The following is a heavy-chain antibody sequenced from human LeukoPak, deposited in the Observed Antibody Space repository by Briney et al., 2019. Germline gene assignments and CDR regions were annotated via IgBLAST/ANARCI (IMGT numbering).Heavy chain of an antibody. CDR1: GFTFSSYS. D-gene: IGHD3-10*01. V-gene: IGHV3-21*01. J-gene: IGHJ4*02. CDR2: ISSSSSYI. Sequence: PGGSLRLSCAASGFTFSSYSMNWVRQAPGKGLEWVSSISSSSSYIYYADSVKGRFTISRDNAKNSLYLQMNSLRAEDTAVYYCARAPTGYYGSGCPALWGQGTLVTVSS. CDR3: ARAPTGYYGSGCPAL.